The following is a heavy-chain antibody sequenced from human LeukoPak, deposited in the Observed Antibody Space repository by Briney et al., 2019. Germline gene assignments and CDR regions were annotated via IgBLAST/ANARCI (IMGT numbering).Heavy chain of an antibody. CDR3: AKEGEQWLEKPNFDF. V-gene: IGHV3-30*02. CDR1: GFTFSSYG. CDR2: IRYDGTTK. Sequence: GGSLRLSCAASGFTFSSYGMHWVRQAAGKGLDWMAFIRYDGTTKHYADSVKGRFTISRDNAKNTLYLQMNSLRAEDTALYYCAKEGEQWLEKPNFDFWGQGALVTVSS. J-gene: IGHJ4*02. D-gene: IGHD6-19*01.